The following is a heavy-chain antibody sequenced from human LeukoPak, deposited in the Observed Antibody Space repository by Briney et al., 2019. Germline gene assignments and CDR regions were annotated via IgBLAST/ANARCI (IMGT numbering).Heavy chain of an antibody. CDR1: GLSFTNYA. Sequence: GGSLRLSCEASGLSFTNYAMMWVRQAPGKGLQWISTLTGYGGAYYADSGEGRFIISRDISKNTMFLQMYSLRAEDTAVYYCAKGAAAEVDRFDPWGQGTLVTVSS. CDR3: AKGAAAEVDRFDP. V-gene: IGHV3-23*01. CDR2: LTGYGGA. J-gene: IGHJ5*02. D-gene: IGHD6-13*01.